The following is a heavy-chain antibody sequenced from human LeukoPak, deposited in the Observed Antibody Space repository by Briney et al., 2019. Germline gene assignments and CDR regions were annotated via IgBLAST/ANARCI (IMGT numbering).Heavy chain of an antibody. CDR1: GASISSGSHH. CDR3: ARLSGYSSGHYYSDY. CDR2: IYYSRTT. J-gene: IGHJ4*02. Sequence: SETLSLTCTVSGASISSGSHHWGWFRQSPGKGLEWIGSIYYSRTTYYNPSLNSRVTISVVTSKNQFSLKLSSVTAADTAVYYCARLSGYSSGHYYSDYWGQGTLVTVSS. V-gene: IGHV4-39*07. D-gene: IGHD3-22*01.